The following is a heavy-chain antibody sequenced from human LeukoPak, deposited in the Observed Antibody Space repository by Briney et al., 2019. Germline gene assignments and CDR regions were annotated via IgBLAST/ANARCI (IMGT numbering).Heavy chain of an antibody. CDR3: WATYYYYYMDV. CDR1: GGTFSSYA. D-gene: IGHD1-1*01. V-gene: IGHV1-69*05. J-gene: IGHJ6*03. CDR2: IIPIFGTA. Sequence: SVKVSCKASGGTFSSYAISWVRQAPGQGLEWMGGIIPIFGTANYAQKFQGRVTITTDESTSTAYMELSSLKSEDTAVYYSWATYYYYYMDVWGKGTTVTVSS.